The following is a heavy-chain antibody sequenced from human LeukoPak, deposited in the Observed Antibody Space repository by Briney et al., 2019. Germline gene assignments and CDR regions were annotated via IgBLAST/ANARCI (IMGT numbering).Heavy chain of an antibody. Sequence: SETLPLTCTVSGGSISTYYWSWIRQPPGKGLEWIGYIYYSGSTNYNPSLKSRVTISLDTSKNQFSLKLSSVTAADTAVYYCARAYCSGGSCYSSRGMFDPWGQGTLVTVSS. V-gene: IGHV4-59*01. CDR1: GGSISTYY. CDR2: IYYSGST. CDR3: ARAYCSGGSCYSSRGMFDP. D-gene: IGHD2-15*01. J-gene: IGHJ5*02.